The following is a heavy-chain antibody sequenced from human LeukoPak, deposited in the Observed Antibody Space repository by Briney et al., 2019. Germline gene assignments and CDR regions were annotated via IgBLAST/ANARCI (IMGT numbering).Heavy chain of an antibody. V-gene: IGHV1-69*04. CDR3: ARAPLTTATSDYFDL. D-gene: IGHD4-17*01. J-gene: IGHJ4*02. Sequence: ASVKVSCKASGGTFSSYAISWVRQAPGQGLEWMGRIIPILGIANYAQKFQGRVTITADKSTSTAYMELSSLRSEDTAVYYCARAPLTTATSDYFDLWGLGTLVTVSS. CDR1: GGTFSSYA. CDR2: IIPILGIA.